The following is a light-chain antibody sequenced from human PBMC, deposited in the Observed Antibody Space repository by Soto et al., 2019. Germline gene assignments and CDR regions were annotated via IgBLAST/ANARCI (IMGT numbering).Light chain of an antibody. CDR2: GAS. Sequence: ERVMMEAPATLSVSPGERATLSCRASQSLSRYLAWYQQIPGQAPRLLIYGASSRATGIPDRFSGSGSGTDFTLTISRLEPEDFAVYYCQQYGSSGTFGQGTTVDLK. CDR1: QSLSRY. J-gene: IGKJ1*01. CDR3: QQYGSSGT. V-gene: IGKV3-20*01.